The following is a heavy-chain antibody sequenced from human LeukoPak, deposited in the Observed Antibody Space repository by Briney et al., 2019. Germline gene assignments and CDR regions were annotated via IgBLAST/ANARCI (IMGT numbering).Heavy chain of an antibody. CDR1: GYTFTGYY. J-gene: IGHJ3*02. Sequence: PPASVKVSCKASGYTFTGYYMHWVRQAPGQGLEWMGWINPNSDGTNYAQKFQGRVTMTRDTSISTAYMELSRLRSNDTAVYYCARVPTDYDILTGYYRSVAFDIWGQGTMVTVSS. CDR3: ARVPTDYDILTGYYRSVAFDI. CDR2: INPNSDGT. V-gene: IGHV1-2*02. D-gene: IGHD3-9*01.